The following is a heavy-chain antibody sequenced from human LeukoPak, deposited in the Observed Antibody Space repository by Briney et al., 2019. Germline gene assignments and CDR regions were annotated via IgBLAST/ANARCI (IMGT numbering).Heavy chain of an antibody. CDR3: ARAEQYQLLFPNWFDP. CDR1: GFTFSSYS. CDR2: ISSSSYI. Sequence: GGSLRLSCAASGFTFSSYSMNWVRQAPGKGLEWVSSISSSSYIYYADSVKGRFTISRDNAKNSLYLQMNSLRAEDTAVYYCARAEQYQLLFPNWFDPWGQGTLVTVSS. V-gene: IGHV3-21*01. D-gene: IGHD2-2*01. J-gene: IGHJ5*02.